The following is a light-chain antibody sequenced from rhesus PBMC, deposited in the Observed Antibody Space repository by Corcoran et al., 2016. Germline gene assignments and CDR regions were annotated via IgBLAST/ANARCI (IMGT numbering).Light chain of an antibody. V-gene: IGKV1-33*02. Sequence: GDRVTITCQASQDTSNWLAWYQQKPGKARKLLIYGESSLQSGVPSRFSGSGSGTEFTLTISSLQPEDYSTYYCQQHNSNPWTFGQGTKVEIK. CDR1: QDTSNW. CDR2: GES. CDR3: QQHNSNPWT. J-gene: IGKJ1*01.